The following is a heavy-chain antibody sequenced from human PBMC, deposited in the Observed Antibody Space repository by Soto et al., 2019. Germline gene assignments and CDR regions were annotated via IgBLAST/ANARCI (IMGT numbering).Heavy chain of an antibody. CDR1: GYKFGSYA. D-gene: IGHD6-19*01. V-gene: IGHV1-3*01. Sequence: ASGKVSCKASGYKFGSYAIHWVRQAPGQRLEWMGWINVGDGNTKYSQKFQGRVTITRDTSASTAYMELSSLRSEDTAAYYCARSPGIAVADYWGQGTLVTVSS. CDR3: ARSPGIAVADY. J-gene: IGHJ4*02. CDR2: INVGDGNT.